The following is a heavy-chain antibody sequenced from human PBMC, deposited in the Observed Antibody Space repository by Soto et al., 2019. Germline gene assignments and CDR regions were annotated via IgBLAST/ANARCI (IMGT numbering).Heavy chain of an antibody. CDR3: ARDYGDGSGMAYYYYYGMDV. Sequence: ASVKVSCKASGYTFTSYGISWVRQAPGQGLEWMGWISAYNGNTNHAQKLQGRVTMTTDTSTSTAYMELRSLRSDDTAVYYCARDYGDGSGMAYYYYYGMDVWGQGTTVTVSS. J-gene: IGHJ6*02. CDR2: ISAYNGNT. V-gene: IGHV1-18*04. D-gene: IGHD3-10*01. CDR1: GYTFTSYG.